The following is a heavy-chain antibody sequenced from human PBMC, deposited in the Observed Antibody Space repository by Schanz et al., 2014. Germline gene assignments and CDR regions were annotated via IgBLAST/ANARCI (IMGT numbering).Heavy chain of an antibody. J-gene: IGHJ3*01. CDR1: GFTGNTNY. D-gene: IGHD5-12*01. V-gene: IGHV3-53*01. CDR3: ARVGVRAGYNLAFDV. CDR2: MYINSGST. Sequence: EVQLVESGGGLIQPGGSLRLSCAVSGFTGNTNYMRWVRQAPGKGLEWISSMYINSGSTQYADSVKGRFIISRSSSKNXLLRQMTRLRSQAPGVYFCARVGVRAGYNLAFDVWGQGTLVTVSS.